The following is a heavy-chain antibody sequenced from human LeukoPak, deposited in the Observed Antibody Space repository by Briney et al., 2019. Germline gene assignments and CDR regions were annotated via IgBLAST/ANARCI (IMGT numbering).Heavy chain of an antibody. Sequence: GGSLRLSCSASGFTFSSYVMHWVRQAPGKGLEWVSVIYSGGSTYYADSVKGRFTISRDNSKNTLYLQMNSLRAEDTAVYYCARGDSVVTAAYWGQGTLVTVSS. J-gene: IGHJ4*02. D-gene: IGHD2-21*02. CDR3: ARGDSVVTAAY. CDR2: IYSGGST. V-gene: IGHV3-53*01. CDR1: GFTFSSYV.